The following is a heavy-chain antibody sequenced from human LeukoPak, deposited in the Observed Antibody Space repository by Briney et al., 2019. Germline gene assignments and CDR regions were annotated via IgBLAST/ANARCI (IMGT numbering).Heavy chain of an antibody. J-gene: IGHJ4*02. V-gene: IGHV1-24*01. Sequence: ASVTVSCKVSGYTLTELSMHWVRQAPGKGLEWMGSFDPEDGETIYAQKFQGRVTMTEDTSTDTAYMELSSLRSEDTAIYYCATDLTCSSTSCYVDYWGQGILVTVSS. CDR1: GYTLTELS. CDR3: ATDLTCSSTSCYVDY. D-gene: IGHD2-2*01. CDR2: FDPEDGET.